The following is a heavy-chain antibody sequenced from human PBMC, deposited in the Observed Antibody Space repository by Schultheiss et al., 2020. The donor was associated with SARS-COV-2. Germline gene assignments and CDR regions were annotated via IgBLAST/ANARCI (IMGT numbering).Heavy chain of an antibody. CDR2: IYWDDDK. CDR3: ARISAATVTTYYFDY. Sequence: SGPTLVKPTQTLTLTCTFSGFSLSTSGVGVGWIRQPPGKALEWLALIYWDDDKRYSPSLKSRLTITTDTSKNQVVLTMTNMDPVDTATYYCARISAATVTTYYFDYWGQGTLVTVSS. J-gene: IGHJ4*02. D-gene: IGHD4-17*01. CDR1: GFSLSTSGVG. V-gene: IGHV2-5*02.